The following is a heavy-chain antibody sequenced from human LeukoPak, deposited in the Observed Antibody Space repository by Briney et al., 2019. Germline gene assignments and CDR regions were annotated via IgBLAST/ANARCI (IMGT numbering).Heavy chain of an antibody. CDR2: ISDDGSTK. Sequence: GGSLTLSCAASRFTLCIYAMHWVRQAPGKGVEWVAVISDDGSTKYYADSVKGRFTISRDNSKNTLYLQMNSLRAEDTAVYYCARQYYYDSSGYLPWGQGTLVTVSS. V-gene: IGHV3-30*04. J-gene: IGHJ5*02. CDR1: RFTLCIYA. D-gene: IGHD3-22*01. CDR3: ARQYYYDSSGYLP.